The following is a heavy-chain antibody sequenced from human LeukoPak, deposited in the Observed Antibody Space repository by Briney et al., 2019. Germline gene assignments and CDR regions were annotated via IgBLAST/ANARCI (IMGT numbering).Heavy chain of an antibody. J-gene: IGHJ5*02. Sequence: GGSLRLSCAASGFTFDDYTMHWVRQAPGKGLEWVSLISWDGSNTYHADSVKGRFTISRDNSKNSLYLQMNSLRTEDTALYYCAKGTGKSTLNWFDPWGQGTLVTVSS. D-gene: IGHD1-14*01. CDR2: ISWDGSNT. CDR1: GFTFDDYT. CDR3: AKGTGKSTLNWFDP. V-gene: IGHV3-43*01.